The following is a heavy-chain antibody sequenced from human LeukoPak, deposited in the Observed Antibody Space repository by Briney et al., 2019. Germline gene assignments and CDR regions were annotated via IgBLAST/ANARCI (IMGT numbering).Heavy chain of an antibody. J-gene: IGHJ4*02. CDR1: GGTFSSSA. Sequence: GASVKVSCKTSGGTFSSSAVSWVRQAPGQGLEWMGGIIPIFGTPNYAPKFLGRVTITADESTSTGYMELTSLRSEDTAVYYCATQDELGRGGNYFDYWGQGTLVTVSS. CDR2: IIPIFGTP. V-gene: IGHV1-69*13. D-gene: IGHD7-27*01. CDR3: ATQDELGRGGNYFDY.